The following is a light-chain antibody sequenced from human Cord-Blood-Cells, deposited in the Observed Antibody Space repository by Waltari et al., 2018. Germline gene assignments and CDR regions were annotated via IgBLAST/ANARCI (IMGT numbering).Light chain of an antibody. CDR2: DVS. CDR3: SSYTSSSTRV. J-gene: IGLJ2*01. V-gene: IGLV2-14*01. CDR1: SSDVGGYNY. Sequence: QSALTQPASVSGSPGQSITISCTGTSSDVGGYNYVSWYQQHPGKAPILMIYDVSNRPSGCSKRFSGSKSGNTASRTNSGLQAADEADYYGSSYTSSSTRVFGGGTKLTVL.